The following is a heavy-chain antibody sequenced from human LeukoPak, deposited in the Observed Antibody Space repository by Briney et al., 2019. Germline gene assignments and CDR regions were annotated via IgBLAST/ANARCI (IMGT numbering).Heavy chain of an antibody. Sequence: ASVKVSCKTSGYTFTDYYIHWVRQAPGQGLEWMGWINIKTGRTSFARTFQGRVTLTRDPSITTVYMDMAWLTSDDTAIYFCARADFIDAGPYVIAPWGQGTLVTVSS. CDR3: ARADFIDAGPYVIAP. CDR2: INIKTGRT. V-gene: IGHV1-2*02. J-gene: IGHJ5*02. CDR1: GYTFTDYY. D-gene: IGHD3-3*01.